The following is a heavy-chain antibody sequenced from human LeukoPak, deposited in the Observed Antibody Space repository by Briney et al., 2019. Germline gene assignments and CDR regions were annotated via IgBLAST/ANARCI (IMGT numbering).Heavy chain of an antibody. CDR1: GFTFSSYS. J-gene: IGHJ4*02. Sequence: GGSLRLSCAASGFTFSSYSMNWVPQAPGKGLEWVSSISSSSSYIYYADSVKGRFTISRDNAKNSLYLQMNSLRAEDTAVYYCARDHCSSTSCYIDYWGQGALVTVSS. V-gene: IGHV3-21*01. CDR2: ISSSSSYI. D-gene: IGHD2-2*02. CDR3: ARDHCSSTSCYIDY.